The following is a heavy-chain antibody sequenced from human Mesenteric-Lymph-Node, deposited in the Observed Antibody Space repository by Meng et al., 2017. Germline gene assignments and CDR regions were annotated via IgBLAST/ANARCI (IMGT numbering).Heavy chain of an antibody. D-gene: IGHD1-26*01. CDR1: AYTFTAYY. V-gene: IGHV1-2*06. Sequence: ASVKVSCKASAYTFTAYYIHWVRQAPGQGLEWMGRVNPDSGATKYAQRFQGRVTMTRDTSMSTAHMELNSLKSDDTAVDYCARDLRSGGYADGFDIWGQGTTVTVSS. CDR2: VNPDSGAT. J-gene: IGHJ3*02. CDR3: ARDLRSGGYADGFDI.